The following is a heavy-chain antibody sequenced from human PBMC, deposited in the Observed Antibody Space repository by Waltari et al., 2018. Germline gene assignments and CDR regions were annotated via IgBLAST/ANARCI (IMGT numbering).Heavy chain of an antibody. CDR2: CNEEGCFT. V-gene: IGHV3-7*03. Sequence: WLRRAPGGRLGCLAECNEEGCFTNYLDCGRGQSSISRDNAKTSLYLQMNSLKVEDTAIYYCARFARVPEPWGQGALVTVSA. J-gene: IGHJ5*02. CDR3: ARFARVPEP.